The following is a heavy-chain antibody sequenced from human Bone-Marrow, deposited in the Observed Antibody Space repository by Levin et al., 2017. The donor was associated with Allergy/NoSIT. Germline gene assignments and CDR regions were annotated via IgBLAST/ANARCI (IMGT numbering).Heavy chain of an antibody. D-gene: IGHD6-13*01. J-gene: IGHJ4*02. V-gene: IGHV3-53*01. CDR3: ARAGSSDAFDY. Sequence: GESLKISCAASGFTVTAHHMSWVRQAPGKGLEWVSVIYSGGDTYYADSVKGRFTISSDNSQNTLYLQINSLRDEDTAVYYCARAGSSDAFDYWGQGTRVTVSS. CDR1: GFTVTAHH. CDR2: IYSGGDT.